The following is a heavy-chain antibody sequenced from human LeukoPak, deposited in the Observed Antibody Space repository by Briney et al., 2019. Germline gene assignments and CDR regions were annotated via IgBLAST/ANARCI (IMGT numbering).Heavy chain of an antibody. Sequence: PGGSLRLSCAASGFTFSSYGMHWVRQAPGKGLEWVAFIRYDGTNKYYADSVKGRFTISRDNSKNTLYLQMNSLRAEDTAVYYCARGHGYSYGYNSIFHYWGQGTLVTVSS. CDR3: ARGHGYSYGYNSIFHY. CDR2: IRYDGTNK. D-gene: IGHD5-18*01. V-gene: IGHV3-30*02. CDR1: GFTFSSYG. J-gene: IGHJ4*02.